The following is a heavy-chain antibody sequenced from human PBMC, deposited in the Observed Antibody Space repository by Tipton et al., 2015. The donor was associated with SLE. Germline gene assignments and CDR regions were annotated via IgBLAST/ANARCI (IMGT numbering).Heavy chain of an antibody. J-gene: IGHJ4*02. D-gene: IGHD5-12*01. CDR3: ARLNMATDF. Sequence: SLRLSCAASGFSISTNYMGWVRQSPGKGLEWVSVIDSGGVTYYADSVKGRFTISRDNSKNTLYLQMNSLRAEDTAVYYCARLNMATDFWGQGTLVTVSS. CDR1: GFSISTNY. V-gene: IGHV3-53*05. CDR2: IDSGGVT.